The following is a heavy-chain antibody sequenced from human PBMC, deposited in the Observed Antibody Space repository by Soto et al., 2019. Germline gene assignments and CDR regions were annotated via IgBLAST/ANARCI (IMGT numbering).Heavy chain of an antibody. CDR1: GFTFSSYA. V-gene: IGHV3-23*01. Sequence: PGGSLRLSCAASGFTFSSYAMSWVRQAPGKGLEWVSAISGSGGSTYYADSVKGRFTISRDNSKNTLYLQMNSLRAEDTAVYYCAKNKYQRIQRYYMDVWGKGTTVTVSS. D-gene: IGHD2-2*01. CDR2: ISGSGGST. CDR3: AKNKYQRIQRYYMDV. J-gene: IGHJ6*03.